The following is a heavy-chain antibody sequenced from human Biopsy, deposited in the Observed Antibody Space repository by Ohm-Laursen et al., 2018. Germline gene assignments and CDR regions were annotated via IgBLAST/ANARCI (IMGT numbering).Heavy chain of an antibody. D-gene: IGHD3-16*01. CDR1: GESSSGYF. J-gene: IGHJ4*02. Sequence: QTLSLTCAINGESSSGYFWNWIRQHPGTGLEWIGYIHYSGNTLYNPSLKSRLTISVDTSRNQFSLKLTSVTAADTALYYCTRAGGGKIYGLWGQGTLVTVSS. V-gene: IGHV4-34*09. CDR3: TRAGGGKIYGL. CDR2: IHYSGNT.